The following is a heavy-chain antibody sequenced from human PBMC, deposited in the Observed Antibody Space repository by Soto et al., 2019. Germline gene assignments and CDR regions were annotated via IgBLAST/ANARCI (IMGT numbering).Heavy chain of an antibody. CDR1: GFIFSRSG. D-gene: IGHD6-13*01. Sequence: QVQLVESGGGVVLPGTSLRLSCAASGFIFSRSGMHWVRQAPGKGLEWVAVISYDGNTKYYADSVKGRFTISRDNSKNTLYLQMTSLRVEDTAVYYCADQIATGHWCQGTLVTVSS. V-gene: IGHV3-30*03. J-gene: IGHJ4*02. CDR3: ADQIATGH. CDR2: ISYDGNTK.